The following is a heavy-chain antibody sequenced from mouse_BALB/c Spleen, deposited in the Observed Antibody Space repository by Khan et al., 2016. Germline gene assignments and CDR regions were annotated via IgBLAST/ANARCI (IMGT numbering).Heavy chain of an antibody. CDR3: ARGVY. CDR1: GYTFSSYW. Sequence: QAQLKESGAELMKPGASVKISCKATGYTFSSYWLEWVKERPGHGLEWIGEILPGSGSTNYHEKFKGKATFTAETSSNTAYMQLSSLTSEDSAVYYCARGVYWGQGTLVTVSA. V-gene: IGHV1-9*01. J-gene: IGHJ3*01. CDR2: ILPGSGST.